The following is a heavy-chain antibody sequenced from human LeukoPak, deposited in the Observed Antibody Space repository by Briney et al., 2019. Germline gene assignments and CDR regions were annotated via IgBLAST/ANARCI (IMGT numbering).Heavy chain of an antibody. V-gene: IGHV3-23*01. CDR1: GFTFSSYT. CDR2: ITTGGPNT. Sequence: GGSLRLSCTASGFTFSSYTMSWVRRAPGKGLKWVSTITTGGPNTYYADSVKGRFTVSRDDSKNTLYLQMNSLRAEDTAVYYCAKDGGLWVSAHWGDSWGRGTLVTVSS. CDR3: AKDGGLWVSAHWGDS. D-gene: IGHD7-27*01. J-gene: IGHJ4*02.